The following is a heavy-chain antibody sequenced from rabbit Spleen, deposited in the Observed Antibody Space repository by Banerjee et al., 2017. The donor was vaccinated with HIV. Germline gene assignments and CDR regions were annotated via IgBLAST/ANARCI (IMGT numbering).Heavy chain of an antibody. CDR2: IYTSSGST. Sequence: QQQLEESGGGLVKPGGSLTLTCKASGFDLSSNEMCWVRQAPGKGLELIACIYTSSGSTWYASWAKGRFTISRASSTTVFLQMTSLTAADTATYFCARDLPDIIGGNFGFWGQGTLVTV. CDR3: ARDLPDIIGGNFGF. CDR1: GFDLSSNE. V-gene: IGHV1S45*01. D-gene: IGHD1-1*01. J-gene: IGHJ3*01.